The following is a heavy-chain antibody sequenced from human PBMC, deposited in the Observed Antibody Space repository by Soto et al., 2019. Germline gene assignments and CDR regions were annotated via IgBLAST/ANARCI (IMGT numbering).Heavy chain of an antibody. J-gene: IGHJ4*02. CDR3: ARQGSYFRGRTYRSIDY. D-gene: IGHD1-26*01. CDR2: ISSSGSTI. CDR1: GFTFSSYE. Sequence: GGSLRLSCAASGFTFSSYEMNWVRQAPGEGLEWVSYISSSGSTIYYADSVKGRFTISRDNAKNSLYLQMNSLRAEDTAVYYCARQGSYFRGRTYRSIDYWGQGTLVTVS. V-gene: IGHV3-48*03.